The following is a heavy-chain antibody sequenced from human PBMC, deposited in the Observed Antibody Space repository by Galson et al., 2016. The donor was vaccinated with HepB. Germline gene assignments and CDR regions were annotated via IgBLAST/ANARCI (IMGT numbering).Heavy chain of an antibody. V-gene: IGHV4-4*02. CDR1: GASINNRTW. D-gene: IGHD6-25*01. Sequence: SETLSLTCGVSGASINNRTWWSWVRQPPGQGLEWIGEIYRSGSTNYKPYLRSRVTMSVDKYRNQFSLRLTSVTAADTAVYYCARGQAQQDGSDCWGQGALVSVSS. J-gene: IGHJ4*02. CDR2: IYRSGST. CDR3: ARGQAQQDGSDC.